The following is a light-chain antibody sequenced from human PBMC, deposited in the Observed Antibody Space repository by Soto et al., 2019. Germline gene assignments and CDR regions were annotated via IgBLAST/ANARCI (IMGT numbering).Light chain of an antibody. CDR1: QSLVNSDGNTY. CDR3: MQGTHWRT. V-gene: IGKV2-30*01. Sequence: DVVMTQSPLSLPVTLGQPASISCRSSQSLVNSDGNTYLNWFQQRPGQSPRRLIYKVSNRDSGVPDRLSGSGSGTELTMTISRVEAEDVGVYYCMQGTHWRTFGQGTKVEIK. J-gene: IGKJ1*01. CDR2: KVS.